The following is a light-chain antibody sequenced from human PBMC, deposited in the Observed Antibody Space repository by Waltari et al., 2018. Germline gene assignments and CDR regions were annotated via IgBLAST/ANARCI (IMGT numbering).Light chain of an antibody. Sequence: EIVLTQSPGSLSLSPGERATLSCRASQSLSIAYLAWYQNKSGQGPRLLIYGAYYRAPDTPDRFSGSGSGTDFTLTISRLEPEDFAVYYCQQYDTSPGTFGQGTKLEIK. J-gene: IGKJ2*01. CDR2: GAY. CDR3: QQYDTSPGT. V-gene: IGKV3-20*01. CDR1: QSLSIAY.